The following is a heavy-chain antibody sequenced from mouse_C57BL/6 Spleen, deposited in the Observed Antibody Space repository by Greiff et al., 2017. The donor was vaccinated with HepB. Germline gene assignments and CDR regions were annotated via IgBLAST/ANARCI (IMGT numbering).Heavy chain of an antibody. CDR1: GYTFTDYY. CDR2: INPNNGGT. J-gene: IGHJ4*01. Sequence: VQLQQSGPELVKPGASVKISCKASGYTFTDYYMNWVKQSHGKSLEWIGDINPNNGGTSYNQKFKGKATLTVDKSSSTAYMELRSLTSEDSAVYYCARVGLATVVARAMDYWGQGTSVTVSS. D-gene: IGHD1-1*01. CDR3: ARVGLATVVARAMDY. V-gene: IGHV1-26*01.